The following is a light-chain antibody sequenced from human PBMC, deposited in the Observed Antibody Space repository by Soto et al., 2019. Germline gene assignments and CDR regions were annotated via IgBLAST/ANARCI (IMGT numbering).Light chain of an antibody. CDR3: CSYAGSSTWV. V-gene: IGLV2-23*02. CDR1: SSDVRSYNL. J-gene: IGLJ1*01. Sequence: QSVLTQPASVSGSPGQSITISCTGTSSDVRSYNLVSWYQQHPGKAPKLMIYEVSKRPSGVSNRFSGSKSGNTASLTISGLQAEDEADYYCCSYAGSSTWVFGTGTRSPS. CDR2: EVS.